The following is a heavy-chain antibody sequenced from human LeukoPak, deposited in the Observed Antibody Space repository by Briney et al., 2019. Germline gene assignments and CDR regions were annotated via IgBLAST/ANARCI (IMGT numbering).Heavy chain of an antibody. J-gene: IGHJ4*02. Sequence: ASVKVSCKASGYTFTSYGISWARQAPGQGLEWMGIINPSGGSTSYAQKFQGRVTMTRDTSTSTVYMELSSLRSEDTAVYYCARDFHHLDYGDYVASPSGYWGQGTLVTVSS. V-gene: IGHV1-46*01. CDR1: GYTFTSYG. CDR3: ARDFHHLDYGDYVASPSGY. CDR2: INPSGGST. D-gene: IGHD4-17*01.